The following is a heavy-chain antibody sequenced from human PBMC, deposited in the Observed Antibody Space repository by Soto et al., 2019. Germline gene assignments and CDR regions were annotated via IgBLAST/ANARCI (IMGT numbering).Heavy chain of an antibody. Sequence: QITLKESGPTLVKPTQTLTLTCTFSGFSLSTSGVGVGWIRQPPGKALECLALIYWDDDKRYSPSLKSRLTITKDTAKNHVFLTMTNMDPVDTATYDCAHSEFGRGGVPTDDWGKGTLVTVSS. D-gene: IGHD3-16*01. V-gene: IGHV2-5*02. J-gene: IGHJ4*02. CDR1: GFSLSTSGVG. CDR3: AHSEFGRGGVPTDD. CDR2: IYWDDDK.